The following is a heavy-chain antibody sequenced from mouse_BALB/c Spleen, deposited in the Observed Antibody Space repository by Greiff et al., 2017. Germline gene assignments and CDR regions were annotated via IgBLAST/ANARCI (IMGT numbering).Heavy chain of an antibody. J-gene: IGHJ3*01. CDR3: ARCGGRLLHWFAY. D-gene: IGHD2-3*01. V-gene: IGHV1-7*01. CDR1: GYTFTSYW. CDR2: INPSTGYT. Sequence: VQLQQSGAELAKPGASVKMSCKASGYTFTSYWMHWVKQRPGQGLEWTGYINPSTGYTEYNQKFKDKATLTADKSSSTAYMQLSSLTSEDSAVYYCARCGGRLLHWFAYWGQGTLVTVSA.